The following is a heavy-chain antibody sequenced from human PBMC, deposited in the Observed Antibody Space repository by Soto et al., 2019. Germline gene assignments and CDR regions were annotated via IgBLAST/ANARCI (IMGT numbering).Heavy chain of an antibody. J-gene: IGHJ4*01. D-gene: IGHD3-22*01. CDR2: IKSKIHGGTT. CDR3: STDSYSDLTVVRLDN. CDR1: GFTFSNAW. Sequence: GESRRLSCAASGFTFSNAWINWVRPAPGKGLEWVGRIKSKIHGGTTDFAAPLKGRFAISRDDSKNVAYMEMNSLKIEDTAVYYCSTDSYSDLTVVRLDNWGHGILVTVSS. V-gene: IGHV3-15*07.